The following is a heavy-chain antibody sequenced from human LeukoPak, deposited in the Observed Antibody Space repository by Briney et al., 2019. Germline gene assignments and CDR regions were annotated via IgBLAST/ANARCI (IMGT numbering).Heavy chain of an antibody. CDR3: ARSVLTGYYPSWFDP. CDR1: GGSISSGGYS. J-gene: IGHJ5*02. V-gene: IGHV4-30-2*01. Sequence: SETLSLTCAVSGGSISSGGYSWSWIRQPPGKGLEWIGYIYHSGSTYYNPSLKSRVTISVDRSKNQFSLKLSSVTAADTAVYYCARSVLTGYYPSWFDPWGQGTLVTVSS. CDR2: IYHSGST. D-gene: IGHD3-9*01.